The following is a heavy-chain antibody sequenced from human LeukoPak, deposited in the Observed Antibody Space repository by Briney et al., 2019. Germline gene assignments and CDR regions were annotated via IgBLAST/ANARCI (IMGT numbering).Heavy chain of an antibody. Sequence: RASVKVSFMASGYTFTSYAMHWVRQAPGQRLEWMGWINAGNGNTKYSQKFQGGVTITRDTSASTAYMELSSLRSEDTAVYYCAIGTYYYDSSGYPPDYWGQGTLVTVSS. D-gene: IGHD3-22*01. J-gene: IGHJ4*02. CDR2: INAGNGNT. CDR1: GYTFTSYA. V-gene: IGHV1-3*01. CDR3: AIGTYYYDSSGYPPDY.